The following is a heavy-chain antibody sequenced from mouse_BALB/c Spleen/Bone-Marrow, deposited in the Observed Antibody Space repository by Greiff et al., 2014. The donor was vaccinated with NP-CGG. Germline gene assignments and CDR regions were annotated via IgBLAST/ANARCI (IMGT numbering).Heavy chain of an antibody. CDR2: INPDSSTI. D-gene: IGHD1-2*01. J-gene: IGHJ3*01. Sequence: VQLKDSGGGLGQPGGSLKLSCAASGFDFSRFWVSWVRQAPGKGLEWIGEINPDSSTINYTPSLKDKFIISRDNAKNTLYLQMSKVRSEDTALYYCARLGYYGSFAFWGQGTLVTVSA. CDR3: ARLGYYGSFAF. V-gene: IGHV4-1*02. CDR1: GFDFSRFW.